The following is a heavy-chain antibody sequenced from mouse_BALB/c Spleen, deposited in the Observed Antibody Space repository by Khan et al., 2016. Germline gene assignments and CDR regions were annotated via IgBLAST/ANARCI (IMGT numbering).Heavy chain of an antibody. D-gene: IGHD2-4*01. CDR1: GYTFTNYG. V-gene: IGHV9-3-1*01. Sequence: QIQLVQSGPELKKPGETVKISCKASGYTFTNYGMNWVKQAPGKGLKWMGWINTYTGEPTYADDFKGRFAFSLETSASTAYLQINNLKNEETATYFCARDVITTSGATAYWGQGTLVTVSA. J-gene: IGHJ3*01. CDR3: ARDVITTSGATAY. CDR2: INTYTGEP.